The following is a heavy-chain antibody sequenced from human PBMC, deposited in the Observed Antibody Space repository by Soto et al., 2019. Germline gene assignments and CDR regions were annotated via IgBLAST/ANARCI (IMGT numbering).Heavy chain of an antibody. CDR2: ISSGSTNT. D-gene: IGHD2-21*01. J-gene: IGHJ4*02. Sequence: GGSLRLSCAASGFTFSDYYMSWIRQAPGKGLECISYISSGSTNTNYADSVKGRFTISRDNAKNSLFLQMNSLRVEDTAVYYCTTSRFVVFDYWGQGTLVTVSS. V-gene: IGHV3-11*06. CDR3: TTSRFVVFDY. CDR1: GFTFSDYY.